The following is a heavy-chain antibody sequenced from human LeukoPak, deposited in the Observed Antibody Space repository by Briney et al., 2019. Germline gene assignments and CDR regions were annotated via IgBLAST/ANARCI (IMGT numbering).Heavy chain of an antibody. Sequence: GASVKVSCKASGYTFTSYDINWVRQATGQGLEWMGWMNPNSGNTGYAQKFQGRVTMTGNTSISTAYMELSSLRSEDTAVYYCARGWFGEYTTYYYYYYMDVWGKGTTVTVSS. V-gene: IGHV1-8*01. D-gene: IGHD3-10*01. CDR3: ARGWFGEYTTYYYYYYMDV. CDR2: MNPNSGNT. J-gene: IGHJ6*03. CDR1: GYTFTSYD.